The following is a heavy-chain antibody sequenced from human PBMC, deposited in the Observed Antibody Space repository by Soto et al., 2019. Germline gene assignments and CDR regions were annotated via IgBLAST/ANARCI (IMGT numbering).Heavy chain of an antibody. CDR2: VAQSGGI. D-gene: IGHD3-10*01. Sequence: VEHRGAGLLRPSETLSLTCSVSSGSFNAYYWSWIRQPPGKQPEWLGGVAQSGGINYNPSLKSRGTISVDTSKKPFSLRLTSVTAAEPAVYYCARVNYYGPPKSRAFDLWCQGTVVTVSS. CDR1: SGSFNAYY. V-gene: IGHV4-34*01. J-gene: IGHJ3*01. CDR3: ARVNYYGPPKSRAFDL.